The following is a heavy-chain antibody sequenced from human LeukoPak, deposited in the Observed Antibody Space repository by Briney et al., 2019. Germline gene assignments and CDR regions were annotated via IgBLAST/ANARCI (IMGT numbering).Heavy chain of an antibody. D-gene: IGHD5-12*01. CDR3: VRGGGSEVCDY. Sequence: SETLSLTCTVSGGSISSYYWSWIRQPPGKGLEWIGEIYHTGNTNYSPSLKGRVTISADKSKNQFSLNVTSVTAADTAVYYCVRGGGSEVCDYWGQGTLVTVSS. V-gene: IGHV4-59*12. CDR2: IYHTGNT. J-gene: IGHJ4*02. CDR1: GGSISSYY.